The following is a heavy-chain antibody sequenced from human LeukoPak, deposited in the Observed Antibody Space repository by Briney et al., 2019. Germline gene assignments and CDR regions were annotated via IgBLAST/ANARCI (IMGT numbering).Heavy chain of an antibody. CDR3: AREVVAAAGTHAFDI. CDR2: IYYSGST. J-gene: IGHJ3*02. D-gene: IGHD6-13*01. CDR1: GGSISSYY. V-gene: IGHV4-39*07. Sequence: SETLSLTCTVSGGSISSYYWGWIRQPPGKGLEWIGSIYYSGSTYYNPSLKSRVTISVDTSKNQFSLKLSSVTAADTAVYYCAREVVAAAGTHAFDIWGQGTMVTVSS.